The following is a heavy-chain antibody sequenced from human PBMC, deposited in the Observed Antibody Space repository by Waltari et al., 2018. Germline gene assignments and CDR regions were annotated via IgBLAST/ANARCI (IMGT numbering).Heavy chain of an antibody. J-gene: IGHJ3*02. D-gene: IGHD3-22*01. CDR2: INHGGST. CDR3: ARVMGYDSSGYPPMYAFDI. CDR1: GYSISSGYY. V-gene: IGHV4-38-2*02. Sequence: QVQLQESGPGLVKPSETLSLTCTVSGYSISSGYYWGWIRQPPGKGLEWIGSINHGGSTYYNPSLKSRVTISVDTSKNQFSLKLSSVTAADTAVYYCARVMGYDSSGYPPMYAFDIWGQGTMVTVSS.